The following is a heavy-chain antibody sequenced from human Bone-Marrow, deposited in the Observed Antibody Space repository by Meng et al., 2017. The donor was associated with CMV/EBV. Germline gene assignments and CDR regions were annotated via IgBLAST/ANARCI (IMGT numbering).Heavy chain of an antibody. Sequence: SVKVSCKASGGTFSSYAISWVRQAPGQGLEWMGGIIPILGIANYAQKFQGRVTITADKSTSTAYMELSSLRSEDTAVCYCAREGHLVVPAAVWFDPWGQGTLVTVSS. V-gene: IGHV1-69*10. CDR3: AREGHLVVPAAVWFDP. D-gene: IGHD2-2*01. CDR1: GGTFSSYA. CDR2: IIPILGIA. J-gene: IGHJ5*02.